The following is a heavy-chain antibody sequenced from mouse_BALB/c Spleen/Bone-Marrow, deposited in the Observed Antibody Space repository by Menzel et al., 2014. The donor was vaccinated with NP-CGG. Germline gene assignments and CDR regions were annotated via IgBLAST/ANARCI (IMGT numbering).Heavy chain of an antibody. CDR3: ASHYYGHYFYY. Sequence: VQLKQSGAELVKPGASVKLSCTASGFNIKDTYMHWVKQRPEQGLEWIGRIDPANGNTKYDPKFQGKATVTADTSSNTPFLQLSSLTSEDTAVYYCASHYYGHYFYYWGQGTTLTISS. D-gene: IGHD1-2*01. V-gene: IGHV14-3*02. J-gene: IGHJ2*01. CDR2: IDPANGNT. CDR1: GFNIKDTY.